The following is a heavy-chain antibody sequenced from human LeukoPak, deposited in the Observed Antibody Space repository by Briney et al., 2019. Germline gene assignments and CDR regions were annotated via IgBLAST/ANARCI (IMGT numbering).Heavy chain of an antibody. V-gene: IGHV3-23*01. D-gene: IGHD2-15*01. Sequence: PGGSLRLSCAASGFTFSSTAMSWVRQAPGKALEWVSSINAGGGATYYADSVKGRFTICRDNSKNTLQLQLNSLRAEDTALYYCAKSCGGTCYYYGMDVWGQGTTVTVSS. CDR3: AKSCGGTCYYYGMDV. CDR1: GFTFSSTA. J-gene: IGHJ6*02. CDR2: INAGGGAT.